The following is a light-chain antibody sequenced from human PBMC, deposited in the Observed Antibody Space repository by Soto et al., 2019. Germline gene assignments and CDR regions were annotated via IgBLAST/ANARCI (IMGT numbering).Light chain of an antibody. J-gene: IGLJ2*01. CDR1: SSDVGGYNY. Sequence: QYALTQPASVSGSPGQSITFSCTGTSSDVGGYNYVSWYQQHPGKAPKLMIYEVSNRPSGVSNRFSGSKSGNTASLTISGLQAEDEADYYCSSYTSSSTLVFGEGTKLTVL. CDR3: SSYTSSSTLV. CDR2: EVS. V-gene: IGLV2-14*01.